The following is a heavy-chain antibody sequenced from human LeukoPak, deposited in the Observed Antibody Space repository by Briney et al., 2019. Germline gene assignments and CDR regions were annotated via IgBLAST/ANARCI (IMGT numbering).Heavy chain of an antibody. CDR3: AKDGRGDYYYMDV. V-gene: IGHV3-43*01. D-gene: IGHD3-10*01. CDR1: GFTFDDYT. CDR2: ISWDGGST. J-gene: IGHJ6*03. Sequence: GGSLRLSCAASGFTFDDYTMHWVRQAPGKGLEWVSLISWDGGSTYYADSVKGRFTISRDNSKNSLYLQMNSLRTEDTALYYCAKDGRGDYYYMDVWGKGTTVTVSS.